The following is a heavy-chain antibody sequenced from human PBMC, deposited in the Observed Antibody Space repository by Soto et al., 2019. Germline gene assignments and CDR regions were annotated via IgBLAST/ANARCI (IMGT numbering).Heavy chain of an antibody. Sequence: QVQLQESGPGLVKPSQTLSLTCTVSGGSISSRDYYWSWIRQPPGKGLEWIGYIYYSGSNYYNPSLKSRVTISVDTSKNQFSLKLSSVTAADTAVYYCARARSGYNPKFDYWGQGTQVTVSS. D-gene: IGHD3-22*01. J-gene: IGHJ4*02. CDR3: ARARSGYNPKFDY. V-gene: IGHV4-30-4*01. CDR2: IYYSGSN. CDR1: GGSISSRDYY.